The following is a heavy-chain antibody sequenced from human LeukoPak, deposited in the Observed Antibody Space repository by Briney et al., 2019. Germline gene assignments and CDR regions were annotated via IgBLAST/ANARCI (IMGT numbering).Heavy chain of an antibody. V-gene: IGHV5-51*01. D-gene: IGHD6-13*01. CDR1: GYNFPTSW. J-gene: IGHJ5*02. Sequence: HGESLKISCKGSGYNFPTSWIGWVRQMPGKGLEWMGIIYPTDSDTRFSPSFQGQVTISADKSISTAYLQWSSLKASDTAMYYCAISGDEKYSSSWYGGFDPWGQGTLVTVSS. CDR3: AISGDEKYSSSWYGGFDP. CDR2: IYPTDSDT.